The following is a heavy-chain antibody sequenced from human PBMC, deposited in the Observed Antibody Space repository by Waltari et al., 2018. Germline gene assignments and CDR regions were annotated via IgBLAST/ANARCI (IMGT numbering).Heavy chain of an antibody. CDR1: GFRVSYNY. CDR3: ARAGLGSPSQWLQLFDS. D-gene: IGHD5-12*01. CDR2: IHAGGST. Sequence: EVQLVESGGGLIQPGGSLRLSCEASGFRVSYNYLSWVRQAPGKGLEWVAVIHAGGSTYYGDSVKGRFIISRDISKNTLYLQMSSLTVDDSAMYFCARAGLGSPSQWLQLFDSWGQGTLVTVSS. J-gene: IGHJ4*02. V-gene: IGHV3-53*01.